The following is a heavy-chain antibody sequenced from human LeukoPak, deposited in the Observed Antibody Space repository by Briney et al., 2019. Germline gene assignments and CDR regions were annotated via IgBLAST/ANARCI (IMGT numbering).Heavy chain of an antibody. Sequence: GGSLRLSCAASGFTFSTYGMSWVRQAPGKGLEWVSAISGSGGSTYYADSVKGRFTISRDNSKNTLYLQMNSLRAEDTAVYYCAKDMRLRRVAGAFDIWGQGTMVTVSS. CDR2: ISGSGGST. V-gene: IGHV3-23*01. J-gene: IGHJ3*02. CDR3: AKDMRLRRVAGAFDI. D-gene: IGHD2-2*01. CDR1: GFTFSTYG.